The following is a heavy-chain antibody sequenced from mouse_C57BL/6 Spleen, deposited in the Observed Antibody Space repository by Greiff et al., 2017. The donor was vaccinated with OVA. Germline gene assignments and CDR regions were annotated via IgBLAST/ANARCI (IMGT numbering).Heavy chain of an antibody. J-gene: IGHJ3*01. CDR1: GYTFTSYW. CDR2: IHPNSGST. D-gene: IGHD2-3*01. CDR3: ARVYDGYYVVAD. V-gene: IGHV1-64*01. Sequence: QVQLQQPGAELVKPGASVKLSCKASGYTFTSYWMHWVKQRPGQGLEWIGMIHPNSGSTNYNEKFKSKATLTVDKSSSTAYMQLSSLTSEDSAVYYCARVYDGYYVVADWGQGTLVTVSA.